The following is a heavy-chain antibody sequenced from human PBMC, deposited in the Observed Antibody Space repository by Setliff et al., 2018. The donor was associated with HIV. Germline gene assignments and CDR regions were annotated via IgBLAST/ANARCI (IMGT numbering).Heavy chain of an antibody. D-gene: IGHD3-16*01. CDR3: ARAYPWGYVDYYYMDV. CDR1: GYTFTSYG. J-gene: IGHJ6*03. Sequence: ASVKVSCKASGYTFTSYGITWVRQAPGQGLEWMGWISGYNGNTDYAQNLQGRVTMTTDTSTSTAYMELRSLRADDTAVYYCARAYPWGYVDYYYMDVWGKGTTVTVSS. V-gene: IGHV1-18*01. CDR2: ISGYNGNT.